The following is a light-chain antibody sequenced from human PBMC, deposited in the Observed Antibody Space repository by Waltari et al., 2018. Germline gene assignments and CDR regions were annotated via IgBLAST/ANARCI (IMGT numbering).Light chain of an antibody. Sequence: EILLTQSPGTLSLSPGERATLSCRASQSVTRALAWYKQKPGPAPRLLIYGASNTATGIPDRFNGSGSGTDFSLTISRLEPEDFAVYDCQHYVRLPATFGQGTKVEIK. CDR2: GAS. J-gene: IGKJ1*01. CDR3: QHYVRLPAT. V-gene: IGKV3-20*01. CDR1: QSVTRAL.